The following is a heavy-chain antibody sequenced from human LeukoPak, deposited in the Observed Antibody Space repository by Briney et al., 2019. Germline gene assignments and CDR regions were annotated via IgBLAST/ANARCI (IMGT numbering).Heavy chain of an antibody. V-gene: IGHV5-10-1*04. J-gene: IGHJ4*02. D-gene: IGHD2-21*02. Sequence: GESLKISRKGSGYTFTSYWISWVRPMPGKGLEWMGKIDPSDSYPSYSPSFQGQVTISADKSISTAYLQWSSLKASDTDMYYCARLTYSRSRTGGVTAIYYFDYWGQGTLVTVSS. CDR2: IDPSDSYP. CDR3: ARLTYSRSRTGGVTAIYYFDY. CDR1: GYTFTSYW.